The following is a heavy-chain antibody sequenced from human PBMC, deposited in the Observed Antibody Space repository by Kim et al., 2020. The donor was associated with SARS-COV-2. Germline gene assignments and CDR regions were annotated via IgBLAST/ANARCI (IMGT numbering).Heavy chain of an antibody. CDR1: GGSISSSNW. Sequence: SETLSLTCAVSGGSISSSNWWSCVRQPPGKGLEWIGEIYHSGSTNYNPSLKSRVTISVDKSKNQFSLKLSSVTAADTAVYYCVRRYCSSTSCPNWFDPWGRGTLVTVSS. J-gene: IGHJ5*02. V-gene: IGHV4-4*02. D-gene: IGHD2-2*01. CDR2: IYHSGST. CDR3: VRRYCSSTSCPNWFDP.